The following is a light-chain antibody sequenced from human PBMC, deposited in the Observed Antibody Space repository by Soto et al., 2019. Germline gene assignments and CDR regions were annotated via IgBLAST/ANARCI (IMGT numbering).Light chain of an antibody. V-gene: IGLV2-14*01. Sequence: QSVLTQPASVSGSPGQSITISCTGTSSDVGGYNHVSWYQLHPGKAPKLMVYEVSNRPSGVSNRFSGSKSGNTASLTISGLQAEDEADYYCFSYTSSTAYVFGPGTKDTV. CDR3: FSYTSSTAYV. CDR2: EVS. J-gene: IGLJ1*01. CDR1: SSDVGGYNH.